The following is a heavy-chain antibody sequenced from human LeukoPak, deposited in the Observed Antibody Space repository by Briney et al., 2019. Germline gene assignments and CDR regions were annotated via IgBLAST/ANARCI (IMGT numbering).Heavy chain of an antibody. CDR3: ARDFGKGYGSGRSLYYMDV. J-gene: IGHJ6*03. D-gene: IGHD3-10*01. CDR1: GYTFTSYY. CDR2: INPSDGST. V-gene: IGHV1-46*01. Sequence: ASVKVSCKASGYTFTSYYMHWVRQAPGQGLEWMGIINPSDGSTSYAQKFQGRVTMTRDMSTSTVYMELSSLRSEDTAVYYCARDFGKGYGSGRSLYYMDVWGKGTTVTVSS.